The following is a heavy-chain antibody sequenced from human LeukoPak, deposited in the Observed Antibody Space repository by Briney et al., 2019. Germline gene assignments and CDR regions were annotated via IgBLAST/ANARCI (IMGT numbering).Heavy chain of an antibody. J-gene: IGHJ5*02. D-gene: IGHD3-10*01. CDR1: GGTFSSYY. Sequence: SVKVSCKTSGGTFSSYYSNWMRQAPGQGLEWMGGIIPIFGTAKYAQKFQDRVTISADESTSTAYMELSSLRSEDTAVYYCARTWRSRRFGELLPLVDPWGQGTLVTVSS. CDR2: IIPIFGTA. V-gene: IGHV1-69*13. CDR3: ARTWRSRRFGELLPLVDP.